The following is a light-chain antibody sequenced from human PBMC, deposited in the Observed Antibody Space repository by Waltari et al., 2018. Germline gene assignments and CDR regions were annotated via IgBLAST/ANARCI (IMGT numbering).Light chain of an antibody. CDR2: QGT. CDR3: CSYAGTWL. J-gene: IGLJ3*02. Sequence: QSALTQPASMSASPGQSITISCTATNNDVGTYDLVSWYQQHPGRAPKLLIFQGTKRPSEGSCRFSVSKFADTASLTISGLQPEDEADYYGCSYAGTWLFGGGTKVTVL. CDR1: NNDVGTYDL. V-gene: IGLV2-23*01.